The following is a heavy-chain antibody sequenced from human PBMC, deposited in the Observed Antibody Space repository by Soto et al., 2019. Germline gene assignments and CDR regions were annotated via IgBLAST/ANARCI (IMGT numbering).Heavy chain of an antibody. J-gene: IGHJ3*02. Sequence: QITLKESGPTLVKPTQTLTLTCTFSGFSLRSTGEGVGWIRQPPGKALEWLALIYWDDDKRYSPSLRSRLTITKDTSKIQVVLTMTKMNPADTGIYYCAQWGRAFDIWGQGTMVTVSS. CDR3: AQWGRAFDI. V-gene: IGHV2-5*02. D-gene: IGHD3-16*01. CDR2: IYWDDDK. CDR1: GFSLRSTGEG.